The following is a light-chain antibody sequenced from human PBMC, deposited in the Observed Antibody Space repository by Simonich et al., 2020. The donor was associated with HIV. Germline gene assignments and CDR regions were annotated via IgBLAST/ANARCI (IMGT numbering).Light chain of an antibody. CDR2: WAS. J-gene: IGKJ1*01. V-gene: IGKV4-1*01. Sequence: DILMTQSPDSMAVSLGERATINCKSSQTVLYSSNIINYLACYQQKPGQPPNLLIYWASTRESGVPDRFNGSGSETDFTLTISSLQAEDVAVYYCQQYYITPHTFGQGTKVEIK. CDR1: QTVLYSSNIINY. CDR3: QQYYITPHT.